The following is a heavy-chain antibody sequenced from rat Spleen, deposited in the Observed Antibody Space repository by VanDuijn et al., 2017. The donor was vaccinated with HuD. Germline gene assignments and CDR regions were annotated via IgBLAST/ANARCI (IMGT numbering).Heavy chain of an antibody. V-gene: IGHV5-29*01. D-gene: IGHD1-4*01. J-gene: IGHJ2*01. CDR2: ISSDGGRN. CDR3: ARHRYNSYFDY. CDR1: GFTFSDYY. Sequence: EVQLVESDGGLVQPGRSLKLSCAASGFTFSDYYMAWVRQAPTKGLEWVATISSDGGRNFYRDSVKGRFTISRDNAKNSLYLQMDSLRSADTATYFCARHRYNSYFDYWGQGVMVTVSS.